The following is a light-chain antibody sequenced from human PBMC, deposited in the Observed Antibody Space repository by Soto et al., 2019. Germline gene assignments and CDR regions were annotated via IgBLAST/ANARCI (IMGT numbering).Light chain of an antibody. V-gene: IGLV2-14*01. J-gene: IGLJ2*01. CDR2: DVS. CDR1: SSDVGGYKY. Sequence: QSALTQPASVSGSPGQSITISCTGTSSDVGGYKYVSWYQQHPGKAPKFIIYDVSNRPSGVSDRFSGSKSGNTASLTISGLQAEDEADYYCSSYTSSSTLVFGGGTQLTVL. CDR3: SSYTSSSTLV.